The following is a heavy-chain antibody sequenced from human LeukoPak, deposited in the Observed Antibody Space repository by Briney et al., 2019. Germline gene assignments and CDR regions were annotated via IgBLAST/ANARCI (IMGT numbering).Heavy chain of an antibody. D-gene: IGHD3-22*01. Sequence: SQTLSLTCTVSGGSISSGGYYWSWIRQHPGKGLEWIGYIYYSGSTYYNPSLKSRVTISVDTSKNQFSLKLSSVTAADTAVYYCARSWGKSSAFDYWGQGTLVTVSS. CDR3: ARSWGKSSAFDY. J-gene: IGHJ4*02. CDR2: IYYSGST. CDR1: GGSISSGGYY. V-gene: IGHV4-31*03.